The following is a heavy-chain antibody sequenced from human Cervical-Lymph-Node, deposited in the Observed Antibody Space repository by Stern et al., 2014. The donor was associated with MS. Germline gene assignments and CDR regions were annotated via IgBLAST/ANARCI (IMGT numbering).Heavy chain of an antibody. V-gene: IGHV2-70*04. CDR3: ARSLAGVFDF. CDR1: GFSLNSAGTR. Sequence: QVTLRESGPALVKPTQTLTLTCTFSGFSLNSAGTRVTWIRQPPGKALEWLAGIDWDDAKLSGPSLKTRLTISNDTSKNQVVLTLTNVDPVDTATYYCARSLAGVFDFWGQGAMVTVSS. J-gene: IGHJ4*02. CDR2: IDWDDAK.